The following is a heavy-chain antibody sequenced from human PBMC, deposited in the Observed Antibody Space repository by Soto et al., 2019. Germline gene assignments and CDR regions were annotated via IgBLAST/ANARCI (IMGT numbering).Heavy chain of an antibody. D-gene: IGHD6-13*01. CDR1: GFIFSSYV. V-gene: IGHV3-33*01. Sequence: GGSLRLSCAASGFIFSSYVMHWVRQAPGKGLEYVAVILYDGRNKYYGDSVKGRFTISRDNSKNTLYLQMNSLKAEDTAVYYCARDGGIATAWYYGMDVWGQGTTVTVSS. CDR3: ARDGGIATAWYYGMDV. J-gene: IGHJ6*02. CDR2: ILYDGRNK.